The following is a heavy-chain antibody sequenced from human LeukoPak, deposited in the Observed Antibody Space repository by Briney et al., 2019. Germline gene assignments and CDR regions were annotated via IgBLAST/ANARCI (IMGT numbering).Heavy chain of an antibody. Sequence: GGSLRLSCAASGLTFDDYAMHWVRQAPGKGLEWVSLISGDGGSTYYADSVKGRFTISRDNSKNSLYLQMNSLRTEDTALYYCALKLTYYYDSSGYYYESYFQHWGQGTLVTVSS. J-gene: IGHJ1*01. CDR1: GLTFDDYA. V-gene: IGHV3-43*02. CDR3: ALKLTYYYDSSGYYYESYFQH. CDR2: ISGDGGST. D-gene: IGHD3-22*01.